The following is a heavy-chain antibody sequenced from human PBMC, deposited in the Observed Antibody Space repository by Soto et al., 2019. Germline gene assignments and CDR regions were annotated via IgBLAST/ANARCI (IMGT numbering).Heavy chain of an antibody. CDR1: GYTFTDYF. J-gene: IGHJ1*01. Sequence: QVQLVQSGAEVKKPGASVKVSCKASGYTFTDYFIHWVRQAPGQGLEWMGMIHPISGATGYAQKLQGRVTMTRDTSTTTVYMELGSLRSDDTALYFRVRGYCTSNICSGDFQYWGQGTLVTVSS. CDR2: IHPISGAT. D-gene: IGHD2-2*01. CDR3: VRGYCTSNICSGDFQY. V-gene: IGHV1-46*04.